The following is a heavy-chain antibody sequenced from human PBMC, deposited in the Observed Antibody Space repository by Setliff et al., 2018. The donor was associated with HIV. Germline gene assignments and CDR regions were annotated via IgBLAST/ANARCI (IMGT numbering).Heavy chain of an antibody. CDR1: GYRFTNYG. Sequence: ASVKVSCKASGYRFTNYGLSWVRQAPGQRLEWMGWINAGNGNTKYSQKFQGRVTITGDTSASTAYMELSSLRSEDTAVYYCARGFSVYSSLDPLLNWFDPWGQGTLVTVSS. CDR2: INAGNGNT. V-gene: IGHV1-3*01. J-gene: IGHJ5*02. D-gene: IGHD3-22*01. CDR3: ARGFSVYSSLDPLLNWFDP.